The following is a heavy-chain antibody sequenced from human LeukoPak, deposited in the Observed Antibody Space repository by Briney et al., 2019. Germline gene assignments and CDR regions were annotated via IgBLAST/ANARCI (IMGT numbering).Heavy chain of an antibody. CDR1: GGSISSGGYY. CDR3: TKIRYFDWLYFDY. CDR2: IYYSGST. D-gene: IGHD3-9*01. V-gene: IGHV4-61*08. J-gene: IGHJ4*02. Sequence: SETLSLTCTVSGGSISSGGYYWSWIRQHPGKGLEWIGYIYYSGSTSYNPSLKSRVTISVDTSKNQFSLKLSSVTAADTAVYYCTKIRYFDWLYFDYWGQGTLVTVSS.